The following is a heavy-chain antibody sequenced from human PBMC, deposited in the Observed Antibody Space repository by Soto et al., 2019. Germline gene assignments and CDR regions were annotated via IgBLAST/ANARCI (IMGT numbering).Heavy chain of an antibody. CDR1: EIVFSSFG. J-gene: IGHJ4*02. Sequence: VQLVESGGGVVQPGNSLRLSCAVSEIVFSSFGMHWVRQAPGKGLEWVAVISFDTSNSYYADSVNGRFTISRDNSKNLLFLQMDGLRPEDTAVYWCMTPGTSDHSDYWGRGTLVTVSA. D-gene: IGHD2-8*02. CDR2: ISFDTSNS. V-gene: IGHV3-30*03. CDR3: MTPGTSDHSDY.